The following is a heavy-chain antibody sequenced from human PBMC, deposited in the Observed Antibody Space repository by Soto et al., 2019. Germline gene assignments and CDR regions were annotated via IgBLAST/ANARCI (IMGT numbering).Heavy chain of an antibody. CDR3: AGGGSIVVATRRLMVV. V-gene: IGHV4-4*08. CDR2: ICNSGST. Sequence: QVQLQESGPGLLKPSETLSLTCTVSGGSIRSYCWTWIRQPQGEGLEWIGCICNSGSTNYNPSLKRRVTISVATQINPFALQLSSVTVADTAVYSFAGGGSIVVATRRLMVVWGKGTTVTVSS. D-gene: IGHD3-22*01. J-gene: IGHJ6*03. CDR1: GGSIRSYC.